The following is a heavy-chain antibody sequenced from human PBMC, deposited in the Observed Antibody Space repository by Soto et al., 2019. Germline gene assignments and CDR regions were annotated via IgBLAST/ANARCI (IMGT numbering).Heavy chain of an antibody. Sequence: SVKVSCKASGGTFSSYAISWVRQAPGQGLEWMGGIIPIFGTANCAQKFQGRVTITADESTSTAYMELSSLRSEDTAVYYCERKGSPNYYYYYGMDVWGQGPKVTVS. V-gene: IGHV1-69*13. CDR2: IIPIFGTA. CDR1: GGTFSSYA. CDR3: ERKGSPNYYYYYGMDV. J-gene: IGHJ6*02. D-gene: IGHD6-6*01.